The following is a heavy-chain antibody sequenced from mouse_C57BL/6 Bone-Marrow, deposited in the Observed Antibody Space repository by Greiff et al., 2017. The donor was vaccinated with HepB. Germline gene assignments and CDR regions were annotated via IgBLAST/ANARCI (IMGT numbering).Heavy chain of an antibody. CDR3: ARGVYYDYDGGFAY. V-gene: IGHV1-81*01. CDR2: IYPRSGNT. D-gene: IGHD2-4*01. J-gene: IGHJ3*01. CDR1: GYTFTSYG. Sequence: VQLQQSGAELARPGASVKLSCKASGYTFTSYGISWVKQRTGQGLEWIGEIYPRSGNTYYNEKFKGKATLTADKSSSTAYMELRSLTSEDSAVYFCARGVYYDYDGGFAYWGQGTLVTVSA.